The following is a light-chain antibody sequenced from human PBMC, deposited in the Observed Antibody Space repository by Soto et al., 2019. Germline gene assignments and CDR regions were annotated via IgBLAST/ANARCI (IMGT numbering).Light chain of an antibody. CDR1: QYINTR. CDR3: KQYGSSPIT. V-gene: IGKV3-20*01. CDR2: QTY. Sequence: EIVLMQSPGTLSSFPGDRVTLSCRASQYINTRLAWYQHRPGQAHRLLIYQTYIRAAGIQDRFSGSGSGTDFTLTISRLEPEDFAVYYCKQYGSSPITFGQGTRLEI. J-gene: IGKJ5*01.